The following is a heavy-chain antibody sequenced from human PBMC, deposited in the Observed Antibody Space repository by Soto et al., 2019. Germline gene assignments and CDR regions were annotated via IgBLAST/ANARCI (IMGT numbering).Heavy chain of an antibody. D-gene: IGHD2-8*01. V-gene: IGHV1-18*04. J-gene: IGHJ4*02. CDR2: ISGHNGNT. CDR1: GYTFTNHG. Sequence: ASVKVSCKASGYTFTNHGISWVRQAPGQGLEWLGWISGHNGNTKYAQRLKGRVTMTADTSTSTAYMELRSLRSDDTAVYYCARDLYPLAYYFDFWGQGTLLTVYS. CDR3: ARDLYPLAYYFDF.